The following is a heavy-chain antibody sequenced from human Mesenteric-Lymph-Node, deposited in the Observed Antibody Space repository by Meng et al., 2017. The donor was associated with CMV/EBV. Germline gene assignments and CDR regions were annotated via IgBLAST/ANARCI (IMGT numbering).Heavy chain of an antibody. CDR3: ARDTPAAAGFDP. J-gene: IGHJ5*02. CDR1: GFTFSSYS. Sequence: GGSLRLSCAASGFTFSSYSMNWVRQAPGKGLEWVSSISSSSSYIYYTDSVKGRFTISRDNAKNSLYLQMNSLRAEDTAVYYCARDTPAAAGFDPWGQGTLVTVSS. D-gene: IGHD6-13*01. V-gene: IGHV3-21*01. CDR2: ISSSSSYI.